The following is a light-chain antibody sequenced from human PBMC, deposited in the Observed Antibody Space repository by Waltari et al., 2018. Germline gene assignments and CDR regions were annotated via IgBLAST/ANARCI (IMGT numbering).Light chain of an antibody. V-gene: IGKV2-29*02. CDR1: QSLLHSNGNTY. CDR2: GVS. CDR3: MQALQTPLT. J-gene: IGKJ4*01. Sequence: DIVMTQTPLSLPVTPGEPASISCRSSQSLLHSNGNTYLFWYLQKPGQPPRLLIYGVSNRFSGVPDRFSGIGSGTDFTLKISRVGAEDVVLYYCMQALQTPLTFGGGTKVEIK.